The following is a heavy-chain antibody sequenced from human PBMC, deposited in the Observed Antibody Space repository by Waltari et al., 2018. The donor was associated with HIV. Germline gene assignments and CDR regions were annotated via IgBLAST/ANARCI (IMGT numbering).Heavy chain of an antibody. CDR1: GFSLSIYE. J-gene: IGHJ3*02. D-gene: IGHD4-17*01. V-gene: IGHV3-48*03. Sequence: EVQLVQSGGGLGQPGGSLSLSCAASGFSLSIYEMKWVRQAPGKGLEWVSYISSNGSTTYYADSVKGRFTISKAKNSLYLQMNSLRAEDTAVYYCARDIQDDYGDAGAFDIWGQGTMITVSS. CDR2: ISSNGSTT. CDR3: ARDIQDDYGDAGAFDI.